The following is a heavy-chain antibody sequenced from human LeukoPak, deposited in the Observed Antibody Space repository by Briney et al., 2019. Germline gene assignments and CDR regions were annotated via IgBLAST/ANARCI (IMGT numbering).Heavy chain of an antibody. CDR2: IIPIFGTA. J-gene: IGHJ5*02. D-gene: IGHD3-9*01. CDR3: ARAEYDISTGYFYWFDP. V-gene: IGHV1-69*13. Sequence: SVTVSCKASGGTFISYAISWVRQAPGQGLEWMGGIIPIFGTANYAQKFQGRVTITADESTSTAYMELSSLRSEDTAVYYCARAEYDISTGYFYWFDPWGQGTLVTVSS. CDR1: GGTFISYA.